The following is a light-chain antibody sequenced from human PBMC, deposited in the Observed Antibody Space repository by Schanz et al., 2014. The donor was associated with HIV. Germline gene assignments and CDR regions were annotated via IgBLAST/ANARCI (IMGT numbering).Light chain of an antibody. V-gene: IGKV3-20*01. J-gene: IGKJ1*01. CDR3: QQSATLPQT. CDR1: QTFRSSY. Sequence: EIVLTQSPGTLSLSPGERATLSCRASQTFRSSYLAWYQQKPGQAPSLLLYGASYRATGVPDRFSGSESGTDFNLTITRLEPEDFAVYYCQQSATLPQTFGQGTKVEI. CDR2: GAS.